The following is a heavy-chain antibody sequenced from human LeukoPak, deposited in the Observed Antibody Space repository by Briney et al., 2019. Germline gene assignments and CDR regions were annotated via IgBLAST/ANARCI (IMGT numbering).Heavy chain of an antibody. Sequence: ASVKVSCKASGYIFTNYDINWVRQATGQGLEWMGWMNPNSGNTGFAQKFQGRATMTRNTSKSTAYMELSSLTSEDTAVYYCARARGYSYGYSDYWGQGTLVTVSS. J-gene: IGHJ4*02. V-gene: IGHV1-8*01. CDR3: ARARGYSYGYSDY. CDR2: MNPNSGNT. CDR1: GYIFTNYD. D-gene: IGHD5-18*01.